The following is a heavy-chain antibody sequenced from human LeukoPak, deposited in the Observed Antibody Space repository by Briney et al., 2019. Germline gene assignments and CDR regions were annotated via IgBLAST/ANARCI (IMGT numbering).Heavy chain of an antibody. CDR1: GFVFSKYA. D-gene: IGHD6-19*01. CDR3: ARDPYSHDSSGFSYFLQY. Sequence: GGSLRLSCVGSGFVFSKYAVHWVHQAPGKGLEWVAVVSYDGDFKLYGDSVKGRFIISRDNSQNMLFLQMNDLRPQDAATYFCARDPYSHDSSGFSYFLQYWGQGTVVTVSS. CDR2: VSYDGDFK. V-gene: IGHV3-30-3*01. J-gene: IGHJ4*02.